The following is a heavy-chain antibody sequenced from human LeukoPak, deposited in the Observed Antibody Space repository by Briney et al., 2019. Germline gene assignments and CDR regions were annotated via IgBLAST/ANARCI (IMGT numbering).Heavy chain of an antibody. CDR1: GFTVSSYA. Sequence: GGSLRLSCAASGFTVSSYAMNSARQPPGKWLEWLATISINGGSTDYADFVKGRFTISTDNSKNTLYLQMNSLRAEDTAVYYCAKNGHGSGSYYPRTKYYFDYWGQGTLVTVSS. CDR3: AKNGHGSGSYYPRTKYYFDY. D-gene: IGHD3-10*01. J-gene: IGHJ4*02. CDR2: ISINGGST. V-gene: IGHV3-23*01.